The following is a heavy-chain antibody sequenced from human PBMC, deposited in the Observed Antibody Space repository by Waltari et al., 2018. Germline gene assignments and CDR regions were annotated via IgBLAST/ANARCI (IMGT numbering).Heavy chain of an antibody. CDR1: GFTFTSSA. D-gene: IGHD1-26*01. J-gene: IGHJ6*02. Sequence: QMQLVQSGPEVKKPGTSVKVSCKASGFTFTSSAVQWVRQARGQRLEWIGWIVVGSGNTNYAQKFQERVTITRDMSTSTAYMERSSLRSEDTAVYYCAADRPGIAGLDYYYYYGMDVWGQGTTVTVSS. CDR3: AADRPGIAGLDYYYYYGMDV. CDR2: IVVGSGNT. V-gene: IGHV1-58*01.